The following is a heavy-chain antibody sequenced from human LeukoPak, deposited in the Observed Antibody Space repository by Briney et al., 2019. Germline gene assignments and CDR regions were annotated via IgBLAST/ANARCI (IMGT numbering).Heavy chain of an antibody. CDR1: DYTFTSYG. J-gene: IGHJ4*02. Sequence: GASVKVSCKASDYTFTSYGFSWVRQAPGQGLEWMGWINAYNDNTNYAQKLQGRVTMTTDTSTSTAYMELSSLRSEDTAVYYCAKTPVGMVTLDYWGQGTLVTVSS. CDR2: INAYNDNT. D-gene: IGHD5-24*01. V-gene: IGHV1-18*01. CDR3: AKTPVGMVTLDY.